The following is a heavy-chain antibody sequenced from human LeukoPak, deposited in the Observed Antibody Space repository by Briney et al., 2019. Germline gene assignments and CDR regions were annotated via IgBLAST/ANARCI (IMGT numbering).Heavy chain of an antibody. CDR1: GGSISSGDYY. D-gene: IGHD1-26*01. CDR3: ARDTSIGGASY. V-gene: IGHV4-30-4*08. J-gene: IGHJ4*02. Sequence: PSQTLSLTCTVSGGSISSGDYYWSWIRQPPGKGLEWIGHIYYSGSTYYNPSLKSRVTISVDTSKNQFSLKLSSVTAADTAVYYCARDTSIGGASYWGQGTLVTVSS. CDR2: IYYSGST.